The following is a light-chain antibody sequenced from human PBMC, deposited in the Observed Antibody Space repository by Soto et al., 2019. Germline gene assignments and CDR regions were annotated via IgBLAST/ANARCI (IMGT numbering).Light chain of an antibody. CDR3: QQYDNSPIT. Sequence: DIVLTQSPGTLSLSPVERATLYCRASQSVSSNHLAWYQQKPGQAPRLLIYGGSSRATGIPVRFSGSGSETDFTLTITRLEPEDFAVYYCQQYDNSPITFGQGARREIK. CDR1: QSVSSNH. V-gene: IGKV3-20*01. J-gene: IGKJ5*01. CDR2: GGS.